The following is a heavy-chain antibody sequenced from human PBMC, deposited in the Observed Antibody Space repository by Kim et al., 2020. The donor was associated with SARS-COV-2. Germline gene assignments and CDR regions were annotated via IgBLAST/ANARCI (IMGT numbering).Heavy chain of an antibody. D-gene: IGHD4-17*01. Sequence: ASVKVSCKASGYTFTNYAIHWVRQAPGQRPEWMGWITVDKGGTNYEQKFQGRVTIIRDTSASTAYLELSSLRSEDTAVYYCARGLYGGNYFDYWGQGTLVTVSS. CDR1: GYTFTNYA. CDR2: ITVDKGGT. V-gene: IGHV1-3*01. CDR3: ARGLYGGNYFDY. J-gene: IGHJ4*02.